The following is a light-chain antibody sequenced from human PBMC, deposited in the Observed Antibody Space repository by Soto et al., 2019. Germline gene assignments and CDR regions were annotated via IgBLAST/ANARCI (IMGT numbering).Light chain of an antibody. V-gene: IGKV3D-7*01. CDR3: HLDSNLPRVT. Sequence: PGERVTLSCRTSQSVGNNYPTWCRLKPGQAPWLLIHGASTRPTSIPARFSGSVSGTDFTLNINSLQPEDFAVSCCHLDSNLPRVTFGGGTDVEIK. J-gene: IGKJ4*01. CDR2: GAS. CDR1: QSVGNNY.